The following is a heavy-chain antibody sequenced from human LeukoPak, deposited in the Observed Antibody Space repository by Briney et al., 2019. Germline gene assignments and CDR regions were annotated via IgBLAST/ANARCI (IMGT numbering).Heavy chain of an antibody. J-gene: IGHJ4*02. Sequence: PGGSLRLSCAASGFTFSSYAMRWVRQAPGKGLEWVSGISGSGGSTYYADSVKGRFTLSRDNSTNTLYLQMNSLRAQDTAVYYCAKDVANYGSGSYDYWGQGTLVTVSS. CDR1: GFTFSSYA. D-gene: IGHD3-10*01. CDR2: ISGSGGST. V-gene: IGHV3-23*01. CDR3: AKDVANYGSGSYDY.